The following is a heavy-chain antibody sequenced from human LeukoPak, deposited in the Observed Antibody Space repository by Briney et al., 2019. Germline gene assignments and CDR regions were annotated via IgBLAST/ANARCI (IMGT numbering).Heavy chain of an antibody. J-gene: IGHJ4*02. CDR1: GYTFTSYG. CDR2: ISAYNGNT. CDR3: ARATVIAAAGHFDY. D-gene: IGHD6-13*01. V-gene: IGHV1-18*01. Sequence: GASVKVSCKASGYTFTSYGISWVRQAPGQGLEWMGWISAYNGNTNYAQKLQGRVTMTTDTSTSTAYMELRVLRSDDTAVYYCARATVIAAAGHFDYWGQGTLVTVSS.